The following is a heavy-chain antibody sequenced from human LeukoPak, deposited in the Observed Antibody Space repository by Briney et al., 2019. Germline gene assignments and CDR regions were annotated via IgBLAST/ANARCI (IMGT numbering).Heavy chain of an antibody. CDR1: GGSISSYY. Sequence: SETLSLTCTVSGGSISSYYWSWIRQPPGMGLEWVAYINSDGNTNYNPSLKSRITISLDTSKNQFSLRVNSVTATDTAVYYCARLKAAATSITYHYFDVWGRGTLVTVSS. CDR2: INSDGNT. CDR3: ARLKAAATSITYHYFDV. J-gene: IGHJ2*01. D-gene: IGHD2-15*01. V-gene: IGHV4-4*09.